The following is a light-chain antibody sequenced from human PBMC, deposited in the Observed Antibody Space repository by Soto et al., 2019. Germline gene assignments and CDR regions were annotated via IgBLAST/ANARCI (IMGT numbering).Light chain of an antibody. J-gene: IGKJ5*01. CDR2: AAS. V-gene: IGKV1-17*01. CDR1: RDVGSD. Sequence: TQMTQSPLSLSASVGEKIIITCRASRDVGSDVSWYQQKPGQAPKLLIYAASTLQSGVPSRFSGSGSGTEFTLTISSLQPEDFATYYCQQLNSYPITFGQGTRLEIK. CDR3: QQLNSYPIT.